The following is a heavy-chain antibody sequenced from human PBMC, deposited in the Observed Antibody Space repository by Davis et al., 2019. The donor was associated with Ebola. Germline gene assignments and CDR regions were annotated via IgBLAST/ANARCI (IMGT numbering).Heavy chain of an antibody. CDR3: VRTVLIVIPSTVRYFDL. V-gene: IGHV4-34*01. CDR2: INHSGST. CDR1: GGSFSGYY. Sequence: GSLRLSCAVYGGSFSGYYWSWIRQPPGKGLEWIGEINHSGSTNYIPSLKSRVTISIDTSKNQFSLKLSSVTAADTAIYYCVRTVLIVIPSTVRYFDLWGRGTLVTVSS. D-gene: IGHD2-21*01. J-gene: IGHJ2*01.